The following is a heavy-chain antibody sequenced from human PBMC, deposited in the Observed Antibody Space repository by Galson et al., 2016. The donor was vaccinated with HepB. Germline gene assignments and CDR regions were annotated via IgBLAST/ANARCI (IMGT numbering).Heavy chain of an antibody. CDR3: ARGYDGSGFGAYYLEY. CDR2: IYSGGTT. V-gene: IGHV3-53*01. D-gene: IGHD3-22*01. J-gene: IGHJ4*02. CDR1: GFSVSSNY. Sequence: SLRLSCAASGFSVSSNYMSWVRQAPGKGLEWVSVIYSGGTTYYADSVKGRFTISRDKSKNTLYFQMNSLRAEDTAVYYCARGYDGSGFGAYYLEYWGQGTLVTVSS.